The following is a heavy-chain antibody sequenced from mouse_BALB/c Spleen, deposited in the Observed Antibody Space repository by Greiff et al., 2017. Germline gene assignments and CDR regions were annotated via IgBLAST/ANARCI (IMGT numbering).Heavy chain of an antibody. Sequence: QVHVKQSGAELVRPGASVTLSCKASGYTFTDYEMHWVKQTPVHGLEWIGAIDPETGGTAYNQKFKGKATLTADKSSSTAYMELRSLTSEDSAVYYCTRGEYPMDYWGQGTSVTVAS. J-gene: IGHJ4*01. CDR3: TRGEYPMDY. CDR2: IDPETGGT. CDR1: GYTFTDYE. V-gene: IGHV1-15*01.